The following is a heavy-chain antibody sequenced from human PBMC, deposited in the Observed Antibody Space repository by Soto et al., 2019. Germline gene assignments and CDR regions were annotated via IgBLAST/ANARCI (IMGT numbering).Heavy chain of an antibody. CDR3: ARVFWSGYYTDY. D-gene: IGHD3-3*01. J-gene: IGHJ4*02. V-gene: IGHV4-34*01. CDR1: GGSFSGYY. CDR2: INHSGST. Sequence: ETLSLTCAVYGGSFSGYYWSWIRQPPGKGLEWIGEINHSGSTNYNPSLKSRVTISVDTSKNQFSLKLSSVTAADTAVYYCARVFWSGYYTDYWGQGTLVTVSS.